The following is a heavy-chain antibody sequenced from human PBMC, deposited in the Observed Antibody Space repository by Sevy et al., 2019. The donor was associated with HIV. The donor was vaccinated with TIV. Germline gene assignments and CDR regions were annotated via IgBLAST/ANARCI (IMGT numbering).Heavy chain of an antibody. CDR1: GGTFSTYA. V-gene: IGHV1-69*13. J-gene: IGHJ4*02. Sequence: ASVKVSCKASGGTFSTYASNWVRQAPGQGLEWVGGIIPILGTTNYAQKFQGRVSIIADESTGTAYMTLSRLTSEDTAVYYCTKDLMEATMGFDHWGQGALVTVSS. CDR3: TKDLMEATMGFDH. D-gene: IGHD2-8*01. CDR2: IIPILGTT.